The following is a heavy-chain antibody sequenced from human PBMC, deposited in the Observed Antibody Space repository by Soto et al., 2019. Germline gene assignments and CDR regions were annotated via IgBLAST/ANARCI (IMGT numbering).Heavy chain of an antibody. D-gene: IGHD2-2*01. CDR3: ARDPMYQLPTTYFDY. CDR2: ISSSSSYI. J-gene: IGHJ4*02. V-gene: IGHV3-21*01. CDR1: GFTFSSYS. Sequence: GGSLRLSCAASGFTFSSYSMNWVRQAPGKGLEWVSSISSSSSYIYYADSVKGRFTISRDNAKNSLYLQMNSLRAEDTAVYYCARDPMYQLPTTYFDYWGQGTLVTVSS.